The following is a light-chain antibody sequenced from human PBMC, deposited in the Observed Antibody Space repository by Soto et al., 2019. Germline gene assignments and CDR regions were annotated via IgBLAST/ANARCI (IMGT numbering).Light chain of an antibody. J-gene: IGKJ4*01. V-gene: IGKV3-15*01. CDR3: QPYNNWPLT. Sequence: EVGMTQSPATLSVSPGERATLSCRASQSVSSNLAWYQQKPGQTPRLLMYGASTRATGIPARFSGSGSGTEFTLTISSLQSEDFAVYYCQPYNNWPLTFGGGTKVDIK. CDR2: GAS. CDR1: QSVSSN.